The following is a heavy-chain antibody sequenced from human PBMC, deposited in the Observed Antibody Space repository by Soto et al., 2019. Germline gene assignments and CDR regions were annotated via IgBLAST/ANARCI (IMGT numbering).Heavy chain of an antibody. CDR1: GGSISSGGYY. CDR2: IYYSGST. CDR3: AREVLPSDFWSGLYDY. V-gene: IGHV4-31*03. J-gene: IGHJ4*02. D-gene: IGHD3-3*01. Sequence: SETLSLTCTVSGGSISSGGYYWSWIRQHPGKGLEWIGYIYYSGSTYYNPSLKSRVTISVDTSKNQFSLKLSSGTAADTAVYYCAREVLPSDFWSGLYDYWGQGTLVTVSS.